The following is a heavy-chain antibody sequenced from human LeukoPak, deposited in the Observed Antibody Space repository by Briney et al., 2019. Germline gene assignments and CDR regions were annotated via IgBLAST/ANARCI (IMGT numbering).Heavy chain of an antibody. CDR2: IKSKTDGGTT. D-gene: IGHD6-19*01. CDR3: ARGGLAVADAFDI. J-gene: IGHJ3*02. V-gene: IGHV3-15*01. CDR1: GFTFSNAW. Sequence: PGGSLRLSCAASGFTFSNAWMSWVRQAPGKGLEWVGRIKSKTDGGTTDYAAPVKGRFTISRDDSRNTLYLQMNSLKTEDTAVYYCARGGLAVADAFDIWGQGTMVTVSS.